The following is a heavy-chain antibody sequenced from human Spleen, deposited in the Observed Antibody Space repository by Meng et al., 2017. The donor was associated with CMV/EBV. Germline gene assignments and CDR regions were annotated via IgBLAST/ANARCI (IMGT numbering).Heavy chain of an antibody. V-gene: IGHV4-39*06. J-gene: IGHJ5*02. CDR3: ARELSSPYNGFDP. D-gene: IGHD2-2*01. CDR1: GALIDDSSYY. Sequence: VSGALIDDSSYYWGWTRQPPRKGLEWVGSIYYRRTTYHNSARRGRATISVDLSKNQFALKVTSVTAADTAVYYCARELSSPYNGFDPWGQGTLVTVSS. CDR2: IYYRRTT.